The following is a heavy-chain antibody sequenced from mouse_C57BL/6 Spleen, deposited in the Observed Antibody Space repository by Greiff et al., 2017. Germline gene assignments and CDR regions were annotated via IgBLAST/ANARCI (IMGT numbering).Heavy chain of an antibody. CDR3: ARAEDSSGCVFAY. D-gene: IGHD3-2*02. J-gene: IGHJ3*01. CDR2: IDPSDSYT. V-gene: IGHV1-69*01. Sequence: QVQLQQPGAELVMPGASVKLSCKASGYTFTSYWMHWVKQRPGQGLEWIGEIDPSDSYTNYNQKFKGKSTVTEDKYSRPAFMQLSSLTSEVSAVYYCARAEDSSGCVFAYWGQGTRVTVSA. CDR1: GYTFTSYW.